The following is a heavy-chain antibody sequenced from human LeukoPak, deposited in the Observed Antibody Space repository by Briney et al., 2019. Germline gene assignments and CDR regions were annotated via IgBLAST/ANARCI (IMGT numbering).Heavy chain of an antibody. CDR2: IYYSGST. CDR3: ARRNRNYDFWSGAFDY. J-gene: IGHJ4*02. CDR1: GGSISSSSYY. V-gene: IGHV4-39*01. Sequence: SETLSLTCTVSGGSISSSSYYWGWIRQPPGKGLEWIVSIYYSGSTYYNPSLKSRVTISVDTSKNQFSLKLSSVTAADTAVYYCARRNRNYDFWSGAFDYWGQGTLVTVSS. D-gene: IGHD3-3*01.